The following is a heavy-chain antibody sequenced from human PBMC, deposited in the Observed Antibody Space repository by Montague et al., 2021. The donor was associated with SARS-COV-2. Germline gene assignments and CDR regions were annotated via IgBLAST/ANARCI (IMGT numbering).Heavy chain of an antibody. D-gene: IGHD5-12*01. CDR2: INHSGSA. CDR3: ARKRSGYDVDYFDY. Sequence: TLSLTCTASGDSITTYSYFWSWIRQVPGKGLEWIGYINHSGSAYYSVSLKSRVTISIDTSKNQFSLKLISVTTADTAVYFCARKRSGYDVDYFDYWGQGALVTVSS. J-gene: IGHJ4*02. CDR1: GDSITTYSYF. V-gene: IGHV4-31*03.